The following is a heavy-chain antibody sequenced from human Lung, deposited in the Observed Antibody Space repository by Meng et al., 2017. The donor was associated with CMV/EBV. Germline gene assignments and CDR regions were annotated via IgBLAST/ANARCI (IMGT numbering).Heavy chain of an antibody. CDR2: VNSYTGDT. CDR3: ARISMIRGIIITGWFDP. V-gene: IGHV1-18*04. Sequence: ASVXVSCXXXGYSFNSYIISWVRQAPGQGLEWMGWVNSYTGDTDYAQQFQERITMTTDTSTTTVYMELRSLRTDDTAAYYCARISMIRGIIITGWFDPLGQGXLVTVSS. J-gene: IGHJ5*02. CDR1: GYSFNSYI. D-gene: IGHD3-10*01.